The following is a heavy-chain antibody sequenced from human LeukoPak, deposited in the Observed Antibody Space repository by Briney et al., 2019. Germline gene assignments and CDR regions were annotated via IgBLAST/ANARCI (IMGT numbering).Heavy chain of an antibody. D-gene: IGHD2-2*01. CDR3: AKDLRQRIVPAAMAR. V-gene: IGHV3-23*01. J-gene: IGHJ4*02. Sequence: GGALRLSCVASGFTFRRYRMNWVRQAPGKGLGWVSAISGSGGSTYYADSLKGRFTISRDNSKNTLYLQMNSLRAEDTAVYYCAKDLRQRIVPAAMARWGQGTLVTVSS. CDR2: ISGSGGST. CDR1: GFTFRRYR.